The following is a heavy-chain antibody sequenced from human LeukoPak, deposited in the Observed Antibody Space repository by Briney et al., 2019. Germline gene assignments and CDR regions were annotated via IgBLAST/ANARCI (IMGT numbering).Heavy chain of an antibody. D-gene: IGHD1-26*01. CDR3: AKDRWELPGSDSFDI. Sequence: ASVNLSCKASGYTFTDYFIHFLRPAPGQGLEWMGWINPTSGGTNDALKFQSRVTTTRDTSISTTYMELSRLRSDDTAVYYCAKDRWELPGSDSFDIWGQGTMVTVSS. J-gene: IGHJ3*02. V-gene: IGHV1-2*02. CDR1: GYTFTDYF. CDR2: INPTSGGT.